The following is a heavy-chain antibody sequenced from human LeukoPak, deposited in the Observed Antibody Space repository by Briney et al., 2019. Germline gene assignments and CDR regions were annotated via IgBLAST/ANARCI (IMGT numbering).Heavy chain of an antibody. J-gene: IGHJ4*02. V-gene: IGHV3-7*01. D-gene: IGHD1-1*01. Sequence: PGGSLRLSCAASGFTFSSYWMSWVRQAPGKGLEWVANIKQDGSEKYYVDSVKGRFTISRDNAKNSLYQQMNSLRAEDTAVYYCARVPPAQRAQIDYWGQGTLVTVSS. CDR2: IKQDGSEK. CDR3: ARVPPAQRAQIDY. CDR1: GFTFSSYW.